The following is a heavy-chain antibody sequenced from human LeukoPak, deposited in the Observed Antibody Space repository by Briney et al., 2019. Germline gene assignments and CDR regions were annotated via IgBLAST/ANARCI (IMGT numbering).Heavy chain of an antibody. D-gene: IGHD3-10*01. CDR3: AKDNYYGSGSYFDY. V-gene: IGHV3-23*01. CDR1: GFTFSSYA. Sequence: GGSLRLSCAASGFTFSSYAMHWVRQAPGKGLEWVSGFSATGGNTHYADSVKGRFTISRDNSKNTLYLQMDSLRAEDTAVYYCAKDNYYGSGSYFDYWGQGTLVTVSS. J-gene: IGHJ4*02. CDR2: FSATGGNT.